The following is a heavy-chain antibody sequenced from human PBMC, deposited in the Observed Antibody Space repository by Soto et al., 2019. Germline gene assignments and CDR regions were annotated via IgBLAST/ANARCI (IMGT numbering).Heavy chain of an antibody. D-gene: IGHD1-1*01. CDR2: ISAHNGNT. Sequence: QVHLVQSGAEVKKPGASVKVSCKASGYTFTSYGITWVRQAPGQGLEWMGWISAHNGNTEYAQKLQGRVIVTRDTAASAAYMELRSLRSDDTAVYSCARGRYGDYWGQGALVTVSS. J-gene: IGHJ4*02. CDR1: GYTFTSYG. CDR3: ARGRYGDY. V-gene: IGHV1-18*01.